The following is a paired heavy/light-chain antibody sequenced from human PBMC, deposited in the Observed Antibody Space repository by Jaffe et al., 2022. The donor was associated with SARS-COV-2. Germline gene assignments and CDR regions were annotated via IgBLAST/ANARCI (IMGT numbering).Heavy chain of an antibody. CDR3: ARDKQQLGTYYYYGMDV. J-gene: IGHJ6*02. Sequence: EVQLVESGGGLVQPGGSLRLSCAASGFTFSSYEMNWVRQAPGKGLEWVSYISSSGSTIYYADSVKGRFTISRDNAKNSLYLQMNSLRAEDTAVYYCARDKQQLGTYYYYGMDVWGQGTTVTVSS. CDR1: GFTFSSYE. CDR2: ISSSGSTI. D-gene: IGHD6-13*01. V-gene: IGHV3-48*03.
Light chain of an antibody. CDR2: SNN. J-gene: IGLJ2*01. Sequence: QSVLTQPPSASGTPGQRVTISCSGSSSNIGSNTVNWYQQLPGTAPKLLIYSNNQRPSGVPDRFSGSKSGTSASLAISGLQSEDEADYYCAAWDDSLNGPGVVFGGGTKLTVL. V-gene: IGLV1-44*01. CDR3: AAWDDSLNGPGVV. CDR1: SSNIGSNT.